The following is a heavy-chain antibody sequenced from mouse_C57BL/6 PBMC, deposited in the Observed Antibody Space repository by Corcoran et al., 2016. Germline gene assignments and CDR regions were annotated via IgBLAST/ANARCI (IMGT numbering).Heavy chain of an antibody. CDR3: ARDGYYGSSSWFAY. CDR1: GYTFTTYG. CDR2: INTYSGVP. Sequence: QIQLVQSGPELKKPGETVKISCKASGYTFTTYGMSWVKQAPGKGLKWMGWINTYSGVPTYADDFKGRFAFSLETSASTAYLQINNLKNDDTATYFCARDGYYGSSSWFAYWGQGTLVTVSA. J-gene: IGHJ3*01. V-gene: IGHV9-3*01. D-gene: IGHD1-1*01.